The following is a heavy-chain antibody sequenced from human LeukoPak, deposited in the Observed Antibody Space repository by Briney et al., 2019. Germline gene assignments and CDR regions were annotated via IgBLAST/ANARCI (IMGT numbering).Heavy chain of an antibody. D-gene: IGHD6-13*01. CDR1: GYTFTSYA. CDR2: INAGNGNT. V-gene: IGHV1-3*01. Sequence: GASVKVSCKASGYTFTSYAMHWVRQAPGQRLEWMGWINAGNGNTKYSQKFQGRVTITRDTSASTAYMELSSLRSEDTAVYYCARDRSRIAAAGTPGDYWGQGTLVTVSS. CDR3: ARDRSRIAAAGTPGDY. J-gene: IGHJ4*02.